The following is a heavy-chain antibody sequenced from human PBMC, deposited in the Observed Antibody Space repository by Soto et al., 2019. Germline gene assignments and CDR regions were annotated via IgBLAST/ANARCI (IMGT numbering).Heavy chain of an antibody. D-gene: IGHD2-2*01. Sequence: EVQLVESGGALVQPGGSLRLSCAASGFTFSNYWMHWVRQAPGKGLVWISRMNSDGSNTVYADAVKGRFTISRDYAKNTLYRHMNSRRVEAAAVYYFATIKGGVSNGHSTHWGQGTLVPVSP. CDR2: MNSDGSNT. CDR3: ATIKGGVSNGHSTH. V-gene: IGHV3-74*01. CDR1: GFTFSNYW. J-gene: IGHJ4*02.